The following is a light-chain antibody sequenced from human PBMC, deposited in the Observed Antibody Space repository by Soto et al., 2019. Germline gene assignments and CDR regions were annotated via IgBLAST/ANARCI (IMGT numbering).Light chain of an antibody. CDR2: AAS. J-gene: IGKJ5*01. Sequence: IEVPRAGSSRCSRGWQRVTITCRASQSISSYLNWYQQKPGKAPKLLIYAASSLQSGVPSRFSGSGPGTDFTLTITTLPPDHLAPSSCQRSYRPIPLDFGRGTRLEIK. CDR3: QRSYRPIPLD. V-gene: IGKV1-39*01. CDR1: QSISSY.